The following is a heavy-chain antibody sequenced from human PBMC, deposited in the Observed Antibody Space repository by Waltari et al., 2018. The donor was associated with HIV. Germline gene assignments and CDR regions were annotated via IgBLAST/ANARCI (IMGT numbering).Heavy chain of an antibody. CDR3: AKRGTQKRGSGWGIDF. Sequence: QVNLMEPGGGVVQPGGSLRLSCTTSGFAFESFGMNWVRQAPGKTLEWMSCMNLEAIQRYYGDSVKGQFTSSRDNVKKMMFLQMTNLKTKDSALYDCAKRGTQKRGSGWGIDFWGQGSLVTVSS. D-gene: IGHD6-19*01. J-gene: IGHJ4*02. V-gene: IGHV3-30*02. CDR2: MNLEAIQR. CDR1: GFAFESFG.